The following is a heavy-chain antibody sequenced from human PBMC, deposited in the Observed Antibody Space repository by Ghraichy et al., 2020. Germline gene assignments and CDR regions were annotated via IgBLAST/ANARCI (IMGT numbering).Heavy chain of an antibody. V-gene: IGHV4-4*02. J-gene: IGHJ6*02. D-gene: IGHD3-22*01. Sequence: SETLSLTCAVSGGSISSSNWWSWVRQPPGKGLEWIGEIYHSGSTNYNPSLKSRVTISVDKSKNQFSLKLSSVTAADTAVYYCARVSYDSSGYPGDRHYYYYGMDVWGQGTTVTVSS. CDR2: IYHSGST. CDR3: ARVSYDSSGYPGDRHYYYYGMDV. CDR1: GGSISSSNW.